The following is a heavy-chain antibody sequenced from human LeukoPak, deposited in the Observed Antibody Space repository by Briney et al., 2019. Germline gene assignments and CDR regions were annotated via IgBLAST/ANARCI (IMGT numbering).Heavy chain of an antibody. CDR3: ARALGYCSGGSCPPYYFDY. CDR2: IYHSGST. CDR1: GYSISSGYY. J-gene: IGHJ4*02. V-gene: IGHV4-38-2*02. Sequence: PSETLSLTCTVSGYSISSGYYWGWIRQPPGKGLEWIGSIYHSGSTYYNPSLKSRVTISVDTSKNQFSLKLSSVTAADTAVYYCARALGYCSGGSCPPYYFDYWGQGTLVTVSS. D-gene: IGHD2-15*01.